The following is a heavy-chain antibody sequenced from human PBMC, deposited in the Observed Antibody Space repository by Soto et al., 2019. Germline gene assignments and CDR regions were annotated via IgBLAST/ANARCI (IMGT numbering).Heavy chain of an antibody. CDR1: GFSLSTTGMG. V-gene: IGHV2-5*02. J-gene: IGHJ4*02. D-gene: IGHD2-21*01. Sequence: QITLKESGPPLVKPTQTLTLTCTFSGFSLSTTGMGVGWIRQPPGKALEWLGLLYWDDDKHYNPSLKNRLTINKDTSENQVVLTMTNMDPVDTATYYCAHRRFRGDLDYWGQGTLVTVSS. CDR3: AHRRFRGDLDY. CDR2: LYWDDDK.